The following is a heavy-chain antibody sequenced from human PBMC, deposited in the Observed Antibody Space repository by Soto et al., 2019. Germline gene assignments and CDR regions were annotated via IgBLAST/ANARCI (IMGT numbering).Heavy chain of an antibody. CDR1: GFTFDDYA. Sequence: GGSLRLSCAASGFTFDDYAMHWVRQAPGKGLEWVSGISWNSGSIGYADSVKGRFTISRDNAKNSLYLQMNSLRAEDTALYYCAKDPIAYGTYYYYMDVWGKGTTVTVSS. CDR3: AKDPIAYGTYYYYMDV. J-gene: IGHJ6*03. D-gene: IGHD4-17*01. CDR2: ISWNSGSI. V-gene: IGHV3-9*01.